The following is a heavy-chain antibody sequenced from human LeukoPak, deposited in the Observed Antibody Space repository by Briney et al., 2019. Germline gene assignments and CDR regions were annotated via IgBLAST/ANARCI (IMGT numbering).Heavy chain of an antibody. V-gene: IGHV4-31*03. CDR3: ARASRDYGFFDY. Sequence: PSQTLSLTYTVSGGSISSGGYSWSWIRQHPGKGREWIGYIYYSGSTYYNPSLKSRVTIPIDTSKNHFSLKLSSVTAADTAVYYCARASRDYGFFDYWGQGTLVTVSS. D-gene: IGHD4-17*01. CDR1: GGSISSGGYS. J-gene: IGHJ4*02. CDR2: IYYSGST.